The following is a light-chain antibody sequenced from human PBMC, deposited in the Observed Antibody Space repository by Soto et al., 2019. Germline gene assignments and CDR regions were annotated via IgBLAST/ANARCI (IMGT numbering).Light chain of an antibody. CDR1: SSNIGAGFD. Sequence: QSALTQPPSVSGAPGQRVTISCTGSSSNIGAGFDVHWYQHLPGTAPKLLIYGNINRPSGVPDRFSGSKSGTSASLAVTGLQAEDEADYYCQSCDSSLSGSCVFGTGTKLTVL. V-gene: IGLV1-40*01. CDR2: GNI. J-gene: IGLJ1*01. CDR3: QSCDSSLSGSCV.